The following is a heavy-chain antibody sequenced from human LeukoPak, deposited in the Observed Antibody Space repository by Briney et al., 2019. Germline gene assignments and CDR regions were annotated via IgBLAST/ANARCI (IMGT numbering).Heavy chain of an antibody. CDR2: SYSGGNT. J-gene: IGHJ4*02. V-gene: IGHV3-53*01. D-gene: IGHD3-22*01. CDR3: ARRAGDYSHPYDY. Sequence: QSGGSLRLSCAASGFTFSSGWMSWVRQAPGKGLEGGSFSYSGGNTHYADSVKGRCTISRDNSKNTVHLQMNSLRAEDPAMYYCARRAGDYSHPYDYWGQGTLVTVSS. CDR1: GFTFSSGW.